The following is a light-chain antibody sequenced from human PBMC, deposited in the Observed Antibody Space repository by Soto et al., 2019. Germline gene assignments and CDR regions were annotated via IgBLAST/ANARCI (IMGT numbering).Light chain of an antibody. CDR3: SSYTSSSTVV. CDR2: EVS. Sequence: HSVLTQPASVSGSPGQSITISCTGTSSDVGGYNYVSWYQQHPGKAPRLMIFEVSNRPSGVSNRFSGSKSGNSASLTISGLQAEDEADYYCSSYTSSSTVVFGTGTKVTVL. V-gene: IGLV2-14*01. J-gene: IGLJ1*01. CDR1: SSDVGGYNY.